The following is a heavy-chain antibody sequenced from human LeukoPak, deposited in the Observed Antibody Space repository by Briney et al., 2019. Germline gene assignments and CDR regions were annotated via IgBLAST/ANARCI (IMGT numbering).Heavy chain of an antibody. D-gene: IGHD3-22*01. CDR2: ISSSNSHL. J-gene: IGHJ4*02. Sequence: GGSLRLSCAASGFTFSSYSMNWVRQAPGKGLEWVSSISSSNSHLYYADSVKGRFTLSRDNAKNSLYLQMNSLRAEDTAVYYCARAVDYYDSSGYYRPYFDYWGQGTLVTVSS. CDR1: GFTFSSYS. CDR3: ARAVDYYDSSGYYRPYFDY. V-gene: IGHV3-21*01.